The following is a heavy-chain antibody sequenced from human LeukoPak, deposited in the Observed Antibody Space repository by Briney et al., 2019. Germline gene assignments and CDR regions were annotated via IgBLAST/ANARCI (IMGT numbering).Heavy chain of an antibody. J-gene: IGHJ4*02. CDR3: AKDPLSVPISDFDY. Sequence: GGSLRLSCAASGFTFSSYAMSWVRQAPGKGLEWVSAISGSGGSTYYADSVKGRFTISRDNSKNALYLQMNSLRAEDTAVYYCAKDPLSVPISDFDYWGQGTLVTVSS. CDR2: ISGSGGST. D-gene: IGHD2-2*01. CDR1: GFTFSSYA. V-gene: IGHV3-23*01.